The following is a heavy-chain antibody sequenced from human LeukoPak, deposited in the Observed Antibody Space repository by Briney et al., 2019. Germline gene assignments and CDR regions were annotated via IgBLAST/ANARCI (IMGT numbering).Heavy chain of an antibody. CDR2: IIPVFGTP. V-gene: IGHV1-69*06. J-gene: IGHJ4*02. CDR1: GGTFSISG. CDR3: ARERLARFPYFDY. D-gene: IGHD3-3*01. Sequence: SVKVSCKTSGGTFSISGISWVRQAPGQGPEWMGGIIPVFGTPNYAQKFQGRLTITADRSTTTAYMELSSLTSDDTAVYHCARERLARFPYFDYWGQGTLVAVSS.